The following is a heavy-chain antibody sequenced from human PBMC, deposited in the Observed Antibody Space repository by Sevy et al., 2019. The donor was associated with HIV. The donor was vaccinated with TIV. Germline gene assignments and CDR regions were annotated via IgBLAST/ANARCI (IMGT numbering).Heavy chain of an antibody. Sequence: GGSLRLSCAASGFRFTTSMIHWVRQVPGNGLEWVAFIHYDGKDAHFGDRVRGRFTVSRDNDKNTVYLQMNSPRVDDTALYYCARAYCSRTNCWEAFDIWGQGTMVTVSS. J-gene: IGHJ3*02. CDR3: ARAYCSRTNCWEAFDI. V-gene: IGHV3-30*02. CDR1: GFRFTTSM. D-gene: IGHD2-2*01. CDR2: IHYDGKDA.